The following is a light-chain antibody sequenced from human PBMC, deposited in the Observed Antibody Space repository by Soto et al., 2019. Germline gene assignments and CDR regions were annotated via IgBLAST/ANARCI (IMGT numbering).Light chain of an antibody. CDR2: DVS. J-gene: IGKJ2*01. CDR1: QDISDF. V-gene: IGKV1-33*01. Sequence: DIQMTQSPSSLSVSVGDRVTITCQASQDISDFLNWYQQKPGKAPRLLISDVSALEPGVPSRFSGSGSETDFTLTINSLRPEDIATYYCQQFHNVPHTFGQGTKLEI. CDR3: QQFHNVPHT.